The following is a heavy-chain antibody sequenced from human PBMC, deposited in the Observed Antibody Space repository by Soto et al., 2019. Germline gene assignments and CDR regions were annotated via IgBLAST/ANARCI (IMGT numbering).Heavy chain of an antibody. CDR3: AKEGGLSGSYYISSSYYFDY. D-gene: IGHD1-26*01. CDR1: GFTFSSYG. V-gene: IGHV3-30*18. Sequence: QVQLVESGGGVVQPGRSLRLSCAASGFTFSSYGMHWVRQAPGKGLEWVAIISYDGSNTYYADSVKGRFTISRDNSKNPLYLHMNSLRAEDTSVYYCAKEGGLSGSYYISSSYYFDYWGQGTLVTDSS. J-gene: IGHJ4*02. CDR2: ISYDGSNT.